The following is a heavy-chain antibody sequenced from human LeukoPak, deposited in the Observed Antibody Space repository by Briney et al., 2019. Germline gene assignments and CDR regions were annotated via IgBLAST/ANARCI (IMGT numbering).Heavy chain of an antibody. CDR3: ARRGAYDFWGGYSSLDAFDI. V-gene: IGHV4-34*01. Sequence: PSETLSLTCAVYGGSFSGYYWSWIRQPPGKGLEWIGEINHSGSTNYNPSLKSRVTISVDTSKNQFSLKLSSVTAADTAVYYCARRGAYDFWGGYSSLDAFDIWGQGTMVTVSS. J-gene: IGHJ3*02. D-gene: IGHD3-3*01. CDR1: GGSFSGYY. CDR2: INHSGST.